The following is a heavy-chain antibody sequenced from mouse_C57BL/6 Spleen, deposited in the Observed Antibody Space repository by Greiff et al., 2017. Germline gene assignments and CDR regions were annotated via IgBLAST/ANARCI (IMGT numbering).Heavy chain of an antibody. J-gene: IGHJ4*01. V-gene: IGHV2-4*01. CDR1: GFSLTSYG. D-gene: IGHD2-4*01. CDR3: AKGDYDYDGAMDY. CDR2: IWSGGST. Sequence: LQESGPGLVQPSQSLSITCTVSGFSLTSYGVHWVRQPPGKGLEWLGVIWSGGSTDYNAAFISRLSISKDNSKSQVFFKMNRLQADDTAIYYCAKGDYDYDGAMDYWGQGTSVTVSS.